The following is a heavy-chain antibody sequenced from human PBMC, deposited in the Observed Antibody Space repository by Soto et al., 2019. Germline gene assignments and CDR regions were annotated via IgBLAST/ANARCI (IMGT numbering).Heavy chain of an antibody. D-gene: IGHD1-1*01. V-gene: IGHV3-23*01. J-gene: IGHJ4*02. CDR1: GFTFSSYA. Sequence: SLRLSCAASGFTFSSYAMSWVRQAPGKGLEWVSTISNSGDSTYYADSVKGRFTISRDNSKSTVYLQMNSLRAEDAAVYYCAKPRCTTSGATDFDYWGQGTLVTVYS. CDR2: ISNSGDST. CDR3: AKPRCTTSGATDFDY.